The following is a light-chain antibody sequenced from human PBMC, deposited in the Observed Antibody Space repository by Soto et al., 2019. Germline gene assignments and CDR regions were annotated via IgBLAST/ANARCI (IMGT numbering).Light chain of an antibody. CDR2: WAS. CDR3: QQYFTTPWT. CDR1: QSVLYSSNDRSY. V-gene: IGKV4-1*01. Sequence: EIVMTQSPDSLAVSLGERATIKCKSSQSVLYSSNDRSYLAWFQQKPGQPPKALIYWASSRESGVPDRFSGSGSGTDFTLSISSLQAEDVAVYFCQQYFTTPWTVGQGTKLDSK. J-gene: IGKJ1*01.